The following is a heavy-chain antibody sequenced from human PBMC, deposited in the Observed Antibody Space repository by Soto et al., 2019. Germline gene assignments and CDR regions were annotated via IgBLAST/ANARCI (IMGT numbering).Heavy chain of an antibody. V-gene: IGHV3-30-3*01. CDR1: GSTFSSYA. J-gene: IGHJ4*02. D-gene: IGHD3-10*01. CDR2: ISYDGSNK. Sequence: GGSLRLSCAASGSTFSSYAMHWVRQAPGKGLEWVAVISYDGSNKYYADSVKGRFTISRDNSKNTLYLQMNSLRAEDTAVYYCARDRSIYGSGSYYNRGAFDYWGQGTLVTVSS. CDR3: ARDRSIYGSGSYYNRGAFDY.